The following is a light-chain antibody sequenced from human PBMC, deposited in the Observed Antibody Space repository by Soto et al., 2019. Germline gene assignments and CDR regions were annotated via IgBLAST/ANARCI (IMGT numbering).Light chain of an antibody. V-gene: IGLV1-44*01. CDR3: AAWDDSLNGLV. Sequence: QSVLTQPPSASGTPGQRVTISCSGSSSNIGSNTVNWYQQLPGTAAKLLIYSNNQRPSGVPDRFSGSKSGTSASLAISWLQSEDEADYYCAAWDDSLNGLVFGGGTKLTVL. CDR1: SSNIGSNT. J-gene: IGLJ2*01. CDR2: SNN.